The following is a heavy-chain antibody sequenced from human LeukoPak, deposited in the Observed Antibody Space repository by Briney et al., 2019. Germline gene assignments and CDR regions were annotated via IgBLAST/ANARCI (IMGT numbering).Heavy chain of an antibody. CDR1: GYTFTNFG. CDR2: ISAYNGNT. Sequence: ASVKVSCKASGYTFTNFGISWVRQAPGQGLEWMGWISAYNGNTNYAQRLQGRVTMTRNTSISTAYMELSSLRSEDTAVYYCARVPRIAVARPPDYWGQGTLVTVSS. J-gene: IGHJ4*02. CDR3: ARVPRIAVARPPDY. D-gene: IGHD6-19*01. V-gene: IGHV1-18*01.